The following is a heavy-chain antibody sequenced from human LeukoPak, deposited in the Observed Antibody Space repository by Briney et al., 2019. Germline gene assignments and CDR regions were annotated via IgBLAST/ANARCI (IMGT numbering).Heavy chain of an antibody. J-gene: IGHJ4*02. V-gene: IGHV3-7*01. CDR2: IKQDESEK. D-gene: IGHD3-3*01. CDR1: GFNMGSYW. Sequence: GGSLRLSCVASGFNMGSYWMSWVRQTPGKGLEWVANIKQDESEKYYVESVKGRFTISRDNAQNSVYLRMNNLRVEDTALYYCARVGISEWLLEDYWGQGTLVIVSS. CDR3: ARVGISEWLLEDY.